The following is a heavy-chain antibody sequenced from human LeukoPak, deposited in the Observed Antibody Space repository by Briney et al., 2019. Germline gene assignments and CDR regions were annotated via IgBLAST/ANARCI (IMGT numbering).Heavy chain of an antibody. CDR2: INHSGST. CDR3: ARSPYYDILTGYFYYYYGMDV. D-gene: IGHD3-9*01. Sequence: TSQTLSLTCAVYGGSFSGYYWSWIRQPPGKGLEWIGEINHSGSTNYNPSLKSRVTISVDTSKNQFSLKLSSVTAADTAVYYCARSPYYDILTGYFYYYYGMDVWGQGTTVTVSS. CDR1: GGSFSGYY. V-gene: IGHV4-34*01. J-gene: IGHJ6*02.